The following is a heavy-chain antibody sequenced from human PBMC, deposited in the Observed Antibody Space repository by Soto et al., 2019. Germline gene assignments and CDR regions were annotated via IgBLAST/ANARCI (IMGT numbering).Heavy chain of an antibody. CDR3: ARDVDYYYYYGMDV. J-gene: IGHJ6*02. V-gene: IGHV4-31*03. Sequence: QVQLQESGPGLVKPSQTLSLTCTVSGGSISSGGYYWSWIRQHPGKVLEWIGYIYYSGSTYYNPSLKSRVTISVDTSKNQFSLKLSSVTAADTAVYYCARDVDYYYYYGMDVWGQGTTVTVSS. CDR2: IYYSGST. CDR1: GGSISSGGYY.